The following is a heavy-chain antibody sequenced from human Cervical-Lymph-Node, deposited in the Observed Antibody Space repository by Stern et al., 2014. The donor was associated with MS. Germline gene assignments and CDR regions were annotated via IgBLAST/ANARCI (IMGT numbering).Heavy chain of an antibody. CDR3: TRGRGTLLYLH. Sequence: QMQLVQSGAALRKPGASVEVSCEASGYNFIDYYIHWVRQAPGKGLEWVGWINPHTGDTRYAQKFLGRVAMTRDTSINTAYLELNSLTSDDTAFYYCTRGRGTLLYLHWGQGTLITVSS. CDR1: GYNFIDYY. D-gene: IGHD2-15*01. CDR2: INPHTGDT. J-gene: IGHJ4*02. V-gene: IGHV1-2*02.